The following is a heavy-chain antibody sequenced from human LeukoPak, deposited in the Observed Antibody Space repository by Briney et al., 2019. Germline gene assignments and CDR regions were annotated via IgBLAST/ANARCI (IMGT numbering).Heavy chain of an antibody. CDR2: IYHSGST. CDR3: ARHSSYYDSSGYENWFDP. D-gene: IGHD3-22*01. Sequence: SETLSLTCSVSGYSISSGYYWGWIRQPPGKGLEWIGSIYHSGSTYFNPSLKSRVTISVDTSKNQFSLKLSSVTAADTAVYYCARHSSYYDSSGYENWFDPWGQGTLVTVSS. J-gene: IGHJ5*02. V-gene: IGHV4-38-2*01. CDR1: GYSISSGYY.